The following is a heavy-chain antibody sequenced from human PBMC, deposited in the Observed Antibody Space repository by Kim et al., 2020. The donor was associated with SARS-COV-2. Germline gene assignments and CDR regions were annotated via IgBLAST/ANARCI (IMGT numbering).Heavy chain of an antibody. D-gene: IGHD3-3*01. CDR2: ISAYNGNT. V-gene: IGHV1-18*04. Sequence: ASVKVSCKASGYTFTSYGISWVRQAPGQGLEWMGWISAYNGNTNYAQKLQGRVTMTTDTSTSTAYMELRSLRSDDTAVYYCARDLVLYDFWSGYYTGYYYGMDVWGQGTTVTVSS. CDR3: ARDLVLYDFWSGYYTGYYYGMDV. CDR1: GYTFTSYG. J-gene: IGHJ6*02.